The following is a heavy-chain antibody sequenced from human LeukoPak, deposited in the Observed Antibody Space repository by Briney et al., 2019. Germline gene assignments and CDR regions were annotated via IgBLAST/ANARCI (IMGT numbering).Heavy chain of an antibody. D-gene: IGHD6-19*01. CDR1: GYSLTSYW. CDR3: ARHEDPYSSGWGDYYYGMDV. Sequence: GESLKISCKGSGYSLTSYWIGWVRQMPGKGLEWMGIIYPGDSDTRYSPSFQGQVTISADKSISTAYLQWSSLKASDTAMYYCARHEDPYSSGWGDYYYGMDVWGQGTTVTVSS. V-gene: IGHV5-51*01. J-gene: IGHJ6*02. CDR2: IYPGDSDT.